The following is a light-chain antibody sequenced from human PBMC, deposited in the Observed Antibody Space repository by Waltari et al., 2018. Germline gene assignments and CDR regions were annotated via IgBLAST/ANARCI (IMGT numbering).Light chain of an antibody. CDR1: NIGRKR. CDR3: QVWDRSSDQGV. CDR2: DAS. J-gene: IGLJ1*01. Sequence: SYVLTQPPSVSVAPGQTARITCGGNNIGRKRVHWYQQKPGQAPVPVVYDASDRPSGIPERFSGSNSGNTGALTISRVEAGDEADYYCQVWDRSSDQGVFATGTKVTVL. V-gene: IGLV3-21*02.